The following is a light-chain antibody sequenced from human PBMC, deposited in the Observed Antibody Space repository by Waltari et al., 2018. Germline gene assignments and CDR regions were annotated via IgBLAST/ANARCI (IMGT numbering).Light chain of an antibody. CDR3: QQHYSTPT. J-gene: IGKJ5*01. V-gene: IGKV4-1*01. CDR2: WAS. CDR1: QSVLSSSNNKNY. Sequence: DIVMTQSPDSLAVSLGERATINCRSSQSVLSSSNNKNYVAWYQKKPGQPPKLLISWASARQYGVPDRFSGRGSGTDFTLTISSLQAEDVAVYHCQQHYSTPTLAQGTRLEIK.